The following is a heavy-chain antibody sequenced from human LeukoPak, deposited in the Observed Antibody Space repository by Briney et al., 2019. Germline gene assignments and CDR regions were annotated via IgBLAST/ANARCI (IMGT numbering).Heavy chain of an antibody. V-gene: IGHV3-21*01. CDR3: AREGYCSTTNCHFDY. J-gene: IGHJ4*02. CDR1: GFTFSSHS. D-gene: IGHD2-2*01. CDR2: FSSSSSYI. Sequence: GGSLRLSCAASGFTFSSHSMNWVRQAPGKGLEWVSFFSSSSSYISYADSVKGRFTISRDNAKNSLYLQMNSLRAEDTAVYYCAREGYCSTTNCHFDYWGQGTLVTVSS.